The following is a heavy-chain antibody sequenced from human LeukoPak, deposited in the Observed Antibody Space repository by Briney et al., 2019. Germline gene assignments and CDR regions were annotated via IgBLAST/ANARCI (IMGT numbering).Heavy chain of an antibody. CDR1: GGTFSSYA. J-gene: IGHJ4*02. D-gene: IGHD3-3*01. CDR3: AREAPARSYDF. Sequence: ASVKVSCKASGGTFSSYAISWVRQAPGQGLEWMGWISAYNGNTNYAQKLQGRVTMTTDTSTSTAYMELRSLRSDDTAVYYCAREAPARSYDFWGQGTLVTVSS. CDR2: ISAYNGNT. V-gene: IGHV1-18*01.